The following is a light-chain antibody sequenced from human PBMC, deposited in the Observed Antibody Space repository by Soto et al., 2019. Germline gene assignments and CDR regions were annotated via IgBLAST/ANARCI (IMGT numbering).Light chain of an antibody. V-gene: IGKV3-11*01. CDR3: QQRSNWPPIT. Sequence: EIVLTQSPATLSLSPGERATLSCRASQSISNYLVWYQQKPGQAPRLLIYGASSRATGIPARFSGSGSGTDFTLTISSLEPEDFAVYYCQQRSNWPPITFGQGTRLEIK. J-gene: IGKJ5*01. CDR1: QSISNY. CDR2: GAS.